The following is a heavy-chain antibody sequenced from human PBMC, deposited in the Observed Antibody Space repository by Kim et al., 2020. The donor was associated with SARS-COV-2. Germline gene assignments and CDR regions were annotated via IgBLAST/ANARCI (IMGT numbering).Heavy chain of an antibody. CDR2: VSGDGSTT. CDR1: GFSMSDYW. V-gene: IGHV3-74*01. Sequence: GGSLRLSCVASGFSMSDYWINWVRQAPGKGLVWVARVSGDGSTTHYADSVKGRFAIFRDDAKNTLHLAINSLGADDTARYYCARGAFYSGMGVWGQGTTVTVSS. CDR3: ARGAFYSGMGV. J-gene: IGHJ6*02.